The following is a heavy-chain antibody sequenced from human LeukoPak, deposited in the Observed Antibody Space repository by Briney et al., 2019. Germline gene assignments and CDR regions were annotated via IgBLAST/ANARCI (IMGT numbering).Heavy chain of an antibody. D-gene: IGHD5-18*01. CDR1: GFTFKGYG. CDR2: ITGAGSST. Sequence: GGSLRLSCAASGFTFKGYGMTWVRQVPGKGLEWVSSITGAGSSTKYADSVNGRFTISRDNSKNTLSLQMTGLRAEDTAVYHCARKVAVAMDLDYWGQGTLVTVSS. V-gene: IGHV3-23*01. CDR3: ARKVAVAMDLDY. J-gene: IGHJ4*02.